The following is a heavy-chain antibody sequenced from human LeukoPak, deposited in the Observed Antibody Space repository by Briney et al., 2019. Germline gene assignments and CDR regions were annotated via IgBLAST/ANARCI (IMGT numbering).Heavy chain of an antibody. D-gene: IGHD5-12*01. CDR2: INHSGST. CDR1: GGSISSYY. J-gene: IGHJ4*02. CDR3: ARSGRGYSGYVQVDY. Sequence: SETLSLTCTVSGGSISSYYWSWIRQPPGKGLEWIGEINHSGSTNYNPSLKSRVTISVDTSKNQFSLKLSSVTAADTAVYYCARSGRGYSGYVQVDYWGQGTLVTVSS. V-gene: IGHV4-34*01.